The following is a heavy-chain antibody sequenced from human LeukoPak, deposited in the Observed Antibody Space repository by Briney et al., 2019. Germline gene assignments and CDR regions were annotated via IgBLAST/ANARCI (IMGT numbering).Heavy chain of an antibody. CDR2: IYLGDSDT. CDR1: GYRFSTYW. J-gene: IGHJ4*02. V-gene: IGHV5-51*01. Sequence: GESLKISCKDSGYRFSTYWIGWVRQMPGKGLEWMGIIYLGDSDTRYSPSFQGQVTISADKSISTAYLQWSSLKASDTAMYYCARQGNYDSSGSNWGQGTLVTVSS. CDR3: ARQGNYDSSGSN. D-gene: IGHD3-22*01.